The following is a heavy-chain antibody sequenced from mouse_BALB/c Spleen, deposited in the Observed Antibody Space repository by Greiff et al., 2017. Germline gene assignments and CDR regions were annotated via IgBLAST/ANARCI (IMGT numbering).Heavy chain of an antibody. J-gene: IGHJ4*01. Sequence: DVKLVESGPGLVKPSQSLSLTCTVTGYSITSDYAWNWIRQFPGNKLEWMGYISYSGSTSYNPSLKSRISITRDTSKNQFFLQLNSVTTEDTATYYCAHYGNYGKAMDYWGQGTSVTVSS. D-gene: IGHD2-1*01. CDR1: GYSITSDYA. V-gene: IGHV3-2*02. CDR2: ISYSGST. CDR3: AHYGNYGKAMDY.